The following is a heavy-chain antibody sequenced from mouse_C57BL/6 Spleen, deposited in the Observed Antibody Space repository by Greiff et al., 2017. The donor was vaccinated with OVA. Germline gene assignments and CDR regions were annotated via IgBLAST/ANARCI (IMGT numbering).Heavy chain of an antibody. J-gene: IGHJ4*01. D-gene: IGHD4-1*01. Sequence: EVHLVESGPGLVKPSQSLSLTCSVTGYSITSGYYWNWIRQFPGNKLEWMGYISYDGSNNYNPSLKNRISITRDTSKNQFFLKLNSVTTEDTATYYCAREGLGTMDYWGQGTSVTVSS. V-gene: IGHV3-6*01. CDR3: AREGLGTMDY. CDR2: ISYDGSN. CDR1: GYSITSGYY.